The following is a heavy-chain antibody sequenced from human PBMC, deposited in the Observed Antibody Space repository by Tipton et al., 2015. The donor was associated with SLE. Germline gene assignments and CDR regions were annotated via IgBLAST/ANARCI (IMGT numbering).Heavy chain of an antibody. J-gene: IGHJ6*02. D-gene: IGHD1-26*01. CDR2: IYSSGDR. CDR1: GGSLSFYY. V-gene: IGHV4-4*07. CDR3: ANLFDSGSYETLGSDYSGMDV. Sequence: TLSLTCTVSGGSLSFYYWSWIRQSAGRGLEWIGRIYSSGDRDYNPSLRSRVTMSIDASQNRVSLKLTSVTAADTAVYSCANLFDSGSYETLGSDYSGMDVWGQGTTVTVSS.